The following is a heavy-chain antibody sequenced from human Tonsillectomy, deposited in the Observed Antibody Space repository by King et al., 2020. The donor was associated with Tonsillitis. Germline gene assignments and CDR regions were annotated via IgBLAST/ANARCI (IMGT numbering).Heavy chain of an antibody. CDR1: GGSLSGGDYY. CDR3: GGYEGGVFDS. J-gene: IGHJ5*01. CDR2: IYDSGNI. V-gene: IGHV4-31*03. Sequence: QLQESGPGLVKPSQTLSLTCTVSGGSLSGGDYYWSWIRQYPGKGLEWSGYIYDSGNIYYNPSLKSRLTISVDASRNQFSLQLRAVTAADTAVYYCGGYEGGVFDSWGQGTLVTVSS. D-gene: IGHD2-15*01.